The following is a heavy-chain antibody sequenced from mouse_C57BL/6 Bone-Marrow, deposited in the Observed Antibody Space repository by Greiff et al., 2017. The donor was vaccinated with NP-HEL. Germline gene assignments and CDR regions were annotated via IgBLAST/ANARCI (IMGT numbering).Heavy chain of an antibody. Sequence: VQLQQSGAELVRPGSSVKLSCKASGYTFTSYWMDWVKQRPGQGLEWIGNIYPSDSETHYNQKFKDKATLTVDKSSSTAYMQLSSLTSEDSAVYYCARWDLPSRMDYWGQGTSVTVSS. J-gene: IGHJ4*01. V-gene: IGHV1-61*01. CDR2: IYPSDSET. CDR1: GYTFTSYW. D-gene: IGHD5-5*01. CDR3: ARWDLPSRMDY.